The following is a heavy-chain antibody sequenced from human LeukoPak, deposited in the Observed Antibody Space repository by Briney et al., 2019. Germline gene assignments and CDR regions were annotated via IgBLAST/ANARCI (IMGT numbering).Heavy chain of an antibody. V-gene: IGHV3-21*04. D-gene: IGHD5-12*01. J-gene: IGHJ4*02. Sequence: GGSLRLSCAASGFTFSSYSLNWVRQAPGKGLEWVSFISTSSSYIYYADSVKGRFTISRDNARNSLYLQMNSLRAEDTAVYYCAKGGLLVASFDYWGQGTLVTVSS. CDR2: ISTSSSYI. CDR1: GFTFSSYS. CDR3: AKGGLLVASFDY.